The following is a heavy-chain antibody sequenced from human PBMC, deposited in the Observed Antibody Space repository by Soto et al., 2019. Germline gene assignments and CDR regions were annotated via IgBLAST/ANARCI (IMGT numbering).Heavy chain of an antibody. J-gene: IGHJ6*02. V-gene: IGHV1-18*01. CDR3: AREQRQQYYYGMDV. CDR2: ISAYNGNT. CDR1: GYTFTSYG. D-gene: IGHD6-13*01. Sequence: ASVKVSCKASGYTFTSYGISWVRQAPGQGLEWMGWISAYNGNTNYAQKLQGRVTMTTDTSTSTAYMELRSLRSDDTAVYYCAREQRQQYYYGMDVWGQGTTVTVSS.